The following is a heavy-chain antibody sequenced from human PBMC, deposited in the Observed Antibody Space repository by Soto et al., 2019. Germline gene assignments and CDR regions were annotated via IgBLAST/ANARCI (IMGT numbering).Heavy chain of an antibody. CDR2: ISWNSDSI. CDR3: AKGKSSPVRYGMDV. Sequence: LRLSCAASGFTFDDYAMHWVRQVPGKGLEWVSGISWNSDSIGYADSVKGRFTISRDNAKNSLYLQMNSLRAEDTALYYCAKGKSSPVRYGMDVWGQGTTVTVSS. CDR1: GFTFDDYA. J-gene: IGHJ6*02. V-gene: IGHV3-9*01. D-gene: IGHD3-10*01.